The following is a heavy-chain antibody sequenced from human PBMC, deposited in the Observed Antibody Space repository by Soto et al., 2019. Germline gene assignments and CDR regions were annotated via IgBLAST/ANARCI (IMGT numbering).Heavy chain of an antibody. CDR1: GYTFSSYY. V-gene: IGHV1-46*01. CDR2: INPNGGST. J-gene: IGHJ4*02. Sequence: QVQLVQSGAEVKKPGASVKVSCKASGYTFSSYYIHWVRQAPGQGLEWIGIINPNGGSTNYAQNCEGRLTVTRDAPTAPVYMDLSALTSDDTAMYYCARCLGRVDCLGQGTLVPVSS. CDR3: ARCLGRVDC.